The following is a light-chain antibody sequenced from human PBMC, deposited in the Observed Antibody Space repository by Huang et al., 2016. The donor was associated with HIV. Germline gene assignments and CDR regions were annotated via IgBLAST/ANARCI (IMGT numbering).Light chain of an antibody. CDR2: MSS. V-gene: IGKV2-28*01. CDR1: QSILHSNGYNY. J-gene: IGKJ2*01. CDR3: MQTQQTPYT. Sequence: DIVMTQSPVSLPVTHGEPASISCRSSQSILHSNGYNYLDWYVQKPGQSPQLLIYMSSTRATGVPDRISGSGAGVECTLKISRVEAEDVGVYYCMQTQQTPYTFGPGTKLEIK.